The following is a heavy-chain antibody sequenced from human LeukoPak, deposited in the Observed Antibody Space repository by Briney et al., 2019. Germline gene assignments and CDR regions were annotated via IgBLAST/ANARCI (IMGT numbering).Heavy chain of an antibody. J-gene: IGHJ4*02. Sequence: GESLKISCNGSGYSFNNYWIAWVRQMPGKGLTWMGIIYPGDSDTLYSPSFQGQVSISADKSISTAYLQWSTLAASDTALFYCASLNFYDPSGYLSHVAKYSFDYWGQGTLVTVSS. CDR1: GYSFNNYW. D-gene: IGHD3-22*01. CDR2: IYPGDSDT. V-gene: IGHV5-51*01. CDR3: ASLNFYDPSGYLSHVAKYSFDY.